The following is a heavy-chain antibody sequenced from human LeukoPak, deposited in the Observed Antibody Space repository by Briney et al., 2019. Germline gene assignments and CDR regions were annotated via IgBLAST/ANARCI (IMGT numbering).Heavy chain of an antibody. CDR1: GFTFSNAW. J-gene: IGHJ4*02. D-gene: IGHD4-11*01. Sequence: PGGPLRLSCAASGFTFSNAWMSWVRQAPGKGLEWVSLISVDGGRTYYADSVKGRFTISRDNSKNSLYLQMDSLRTEDTALYYCAKAVTTLSPYFDYWGQGTLVTVSS. CDR2: ISVDGGRT. CDR3: AKAVTTLSPYFDY. V-gene: IGHV3-43*02.